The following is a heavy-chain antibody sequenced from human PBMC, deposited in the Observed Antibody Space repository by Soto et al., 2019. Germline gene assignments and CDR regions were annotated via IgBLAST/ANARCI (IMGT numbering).Heavy chain of an antibody. CDR3: AREEYYGDDFATPLDY. CDR2: ISSSSSTI. J-gene: IGHJ4*02. D-gene: IGHD4-17*01. CDR1: GFTFSSYS. Sequence: GGSLRLSCAASGFTFSSYSMNWVRQAPGKGLEWVSYISSSSSTIYYADFVKGRFTISRDNAKNSLYLQMNSLRDEDTAVYYCAREEYYGDDFATPLDYWGQGTLVTVSS. V-gene: IGHV3-48*02.